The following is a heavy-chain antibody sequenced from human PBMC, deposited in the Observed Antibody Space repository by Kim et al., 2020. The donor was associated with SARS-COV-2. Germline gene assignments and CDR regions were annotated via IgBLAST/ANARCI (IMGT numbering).Heavy chain of an antibody. Sequence: YSPSLKGRLTITKDTSKNQMCLTMTNMDPVDTATYYCAHRAVILTGSWNYWGQGTLVTVSS. J-gene: IGHJ4*02. D-gene: IGHD3-9*01. V-gene: IGHV2-5*01. CDR3: AHRAVILTGSWNY.